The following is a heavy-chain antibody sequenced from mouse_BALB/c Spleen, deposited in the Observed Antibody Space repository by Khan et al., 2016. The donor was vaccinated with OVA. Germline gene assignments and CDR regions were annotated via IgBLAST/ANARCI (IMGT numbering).Heavy chain of an antibody. J-gene: IGHJ3*01. CDR2: INPSTGYT. V-gene: IGHV1-7*01. Sequence: QVQLQQSGAELAKPGASVKMSCKASGYTFTSYWMHWVKQRPGQGLEWIGYINPSTGYTEYNQRFKDKATLTADKPSSTAYMQLSSLTSEESAVYYCANHGSSSAWLTYWGQGTLGTVSA. CDR3: ANHGSSSAWLTY. CDR1: GYTFTSYW. D-gene: IGHD1-1*01.